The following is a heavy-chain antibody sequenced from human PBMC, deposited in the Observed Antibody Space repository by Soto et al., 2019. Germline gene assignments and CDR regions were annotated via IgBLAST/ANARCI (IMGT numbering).Heavy chain of an antibody. CDR1: GYTLTELS. V-gene: IGHV1-24*01. Sequence: GASVKVSCKVSGYTLTELSMHWVRQAPGKGLEWVGGFDPEDGETIYAQKFQGRVTMTEDTSTDTAYMELSSLRSEDTAVYYCATEFGGYCSSTSCSDAFDIWGQGTMVTVSS. CDR2: FDPEDGET. J-gene: IGHJ3*02. CDR3: ATEFGGYCSSTSCSDAFDI. D-gene: IGHD2-2*01.